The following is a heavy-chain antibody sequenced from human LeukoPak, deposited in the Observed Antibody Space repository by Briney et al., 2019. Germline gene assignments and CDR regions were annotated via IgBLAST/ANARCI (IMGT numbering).Heavy chain of an antibody. CDR2: IDSGGST. D-gene: IGHD3-10*01. J-gene: IGHJ3*02. CDR1: GLTVSRNY. Sequence: PGGSLRLSCAASGLTVSRNYMNWVRQAPGKGLEWVSVIDSGGSTYYADSVKGRFTISRDNSKNTLYLQISSLRAEDTAVYYCARDGRGDGVPAENAFAIWGQGTMVTVSS. CDR3: ARDGRGDGVPAENAFAI. V-gene: IGHV3-53*01.